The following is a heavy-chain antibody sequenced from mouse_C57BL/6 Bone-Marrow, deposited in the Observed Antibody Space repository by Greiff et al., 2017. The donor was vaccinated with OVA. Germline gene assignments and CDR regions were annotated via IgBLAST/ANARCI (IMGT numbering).Heavy chain of an antibody. CDR3: ARVYYSNSWFAY. CDR2: ISSGGSYT. J-gene: IGHJ3*01. CDR1: GFTFSRYG. Sequence: EVQGVESGGDLVKPGGSLKLSCAASGFTFSRYGMSWVRQTPDKRLEWVATISSGGSYTYYPDSVKGRFTISRDNAKNTLYLQMSSLKSEDTAMYYCARVYYSNSWFAYWGQGTLVTVSA. V-gene: IGHV5-6*01. D-gene: IGHD2-5*01.